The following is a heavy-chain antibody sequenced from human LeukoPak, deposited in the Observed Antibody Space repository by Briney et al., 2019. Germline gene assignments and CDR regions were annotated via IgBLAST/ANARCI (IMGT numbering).Heavy chain of an antibody. J-gene: IGHJ4*02. CDR3: ARVGIAAVRLFDY. Sequence: SETLSLTCSVSGGSISGYYWSWIRQPPGKGLEWIGYIYYSGTTIYNPSLKSRLTISLDTSKNQFSLNLSSVTAADTAVYYCARVGIAAVRLFDYWGQGTLVTVSS. V-gene: IGHV4-59*08. CDR1: GGSISGYY. D-gene: IGHD6-13*01. CDR2: IYYSGTT.